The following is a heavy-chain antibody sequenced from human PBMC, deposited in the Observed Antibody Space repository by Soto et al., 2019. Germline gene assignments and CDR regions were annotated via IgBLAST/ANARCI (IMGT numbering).Heavy chain of an antibody. CDR1: GGSSSSYY. J-gene: IGHJ3*01. Sequence: SQTMSLTWTVAGGSSSSYYWSWIRQNPRKGLEWIWYISYIGSTYYNPSLKSRVTISVDTSKNHFSLKLSSVTAADTAVYSCARWQLRIRNAFDLWGQGTMVTVSS. V-gene: IGHV4-59*06. CDR3: ARWQLRIRNAFDL. D-gene: IGHD4-17*01. CDR2: ISYIGST.